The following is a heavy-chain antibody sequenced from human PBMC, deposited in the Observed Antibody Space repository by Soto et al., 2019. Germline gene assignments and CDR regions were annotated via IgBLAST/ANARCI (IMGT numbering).Heavy chain of an antibody. CDR1: GYTFTSYA. J-gene: IGHJ5*02. D-gene: IGHD3-9*01. CDR3: TKVAKCDDIYTGYFVNDL. Sequence: ASVKVSCKASGYTFTSYAMHWVRQAPGQRLEWMGWINAGNGNTKYSQKFQGRVTITRDTSASTAYLELSGLRSEDTAVYYCTKVAKCDDIYTGYFVNDLWGQGTPVTVSS. V-gene: IGHV1-3*01. CDR2: INAGNGNT.